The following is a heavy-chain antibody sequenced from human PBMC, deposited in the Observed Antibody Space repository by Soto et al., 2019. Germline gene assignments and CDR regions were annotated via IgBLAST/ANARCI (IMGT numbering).Heavy chain of an antibody. Sequence: SETLSLTCAVYGGSFSGYYWSWIRQPPGKGLEWIGEINHSGSTNYNPSLKSRVTISVDTSKNQFSLKLSSVTAADTAVYYCARRDYGDSDWSQGTLVTVSS. J-gene: IGHJ4*02. D-gene: IGHD4-17*01. V-gene: IGHV4-34*01. CDR3: ARRDYGDSD. CDR2: INHSGST. CDR1: GGSFSGYY.